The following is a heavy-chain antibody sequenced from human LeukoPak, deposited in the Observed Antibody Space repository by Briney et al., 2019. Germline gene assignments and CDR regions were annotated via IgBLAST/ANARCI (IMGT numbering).Heavy chain of an antibody. V-gene: IGHV3-23*01. Sequence: GGSLRLSCAASGFTFSSFAMSWVRQAPGKGLEWVSAISGSDSAYYADSVEGRFTISRDNSKNTLYLQMNSLRAEDTAIYYCAKGVRFLDWWILDYWGQGSLVTVSS. D-gene: IGHD3-9*01. CDR1: GFTFSSFA. J-gene: IGHJ4*02. CDR3: AKGVRFLDWWILDY. CDR2: ISGSDSA.